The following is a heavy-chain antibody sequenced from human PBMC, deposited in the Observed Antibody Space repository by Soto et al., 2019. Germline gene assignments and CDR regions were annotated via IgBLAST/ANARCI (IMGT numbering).Heavy chain of an antibody. V-gene: IGHV4-39*01. J-gene: IGHJ4*02. Sequence: QLQLQESGPGLVKPSETLSLTCTVSGGSISSSSYYWGWIRQPPGKGLEWIGSIYYSGSTYYNPSLKSRVTISVDTSKNQFSLKLSSVTAADTAVYYCARRRGYYYDSSGYDYWGQGTLVTVSS. CDR1: GGSISSSSYY. CDR2: IYYSGST. D-gene: IGHD3-22*01. CDR3: ARRRGYYYDSSGYDY.